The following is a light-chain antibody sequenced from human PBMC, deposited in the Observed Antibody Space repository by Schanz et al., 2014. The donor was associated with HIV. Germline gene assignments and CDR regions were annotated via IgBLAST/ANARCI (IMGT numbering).Light chain of an antibody. Sequence: QSALPQPASVSGSPGQSITISCTGTSSDVGGYNLVSWYQHHPDKAPKLIIYEGTKRPSGVSDRFSGSKSGNTASLTVSGLQAEDEAEYYCSSYAGSYTWVFGGGTKVTVL. CDR2: EGT. CDR3: SSYAGSYTWV. V-gene: IGLV2-14*02. J-gene: IGLJ3*02. CDR1: SSDVGGYNL.